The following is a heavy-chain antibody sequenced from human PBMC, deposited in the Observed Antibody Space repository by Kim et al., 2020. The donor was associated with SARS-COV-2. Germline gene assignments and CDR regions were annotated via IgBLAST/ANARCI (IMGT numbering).Heavy chain of an antibody. CDR3: TRLGVGPTSFDF. J-gene: IGHJ4*02. V-gene: IGHV3-73*01. Sequence: AYTASVKGRFTISRDDSRNTAYLQMNSLKTEDTAMYYCTRLGVGPTSFDFWGQGSLVTVSS. D-gene: IGHD1-26*01.